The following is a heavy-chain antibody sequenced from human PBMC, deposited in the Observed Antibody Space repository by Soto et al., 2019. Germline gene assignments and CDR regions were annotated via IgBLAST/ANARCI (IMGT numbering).Heavy chain of an antibody. V-gene: IGHV3-15*01. J-gene: IGHJ3*02. CDR3: TTIGGAGSIRGLDI. CDR1: GFTFSNAW. D-gene: IGHD3-10*01. CDR2: IKTKTDGGTA. Sequence: EVQLVESGGGLVKPGGSLRLSCAASGFTFSNAWMSWVRQAPGKGLEWVGRIKTKTDGGTADYAAPVKGRFTILRDDATNTLNLQMSSLQIEDTAVYYWTTIGGAGSIRGLDIWGQGTMVTVSS.